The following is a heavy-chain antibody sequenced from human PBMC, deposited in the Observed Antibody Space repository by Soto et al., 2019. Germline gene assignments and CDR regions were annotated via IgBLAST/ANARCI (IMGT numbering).Heavy chain of an antibody. V-gene: IGHV3-33*08. CDR2: IWYDGSNK. D-gene: IGHD2-15*01. Sequence: QVQLVESGGGVVQPGGSLRLPCTTSGFTFNTYGMYWVRQAPGKGLEWVAIIWYDGSNKYYGDSVKGRFTISRDNSKNTLYLQMNSLRAEDTALYYCARGDCTGAYCYSWPFNYGVDVWGQGTTVTVSS. CDR3: ARGDCTGAYCYSWPFNYGVDV. CDR1: GFTFNTYG. J-gene: IGHJ6*02.